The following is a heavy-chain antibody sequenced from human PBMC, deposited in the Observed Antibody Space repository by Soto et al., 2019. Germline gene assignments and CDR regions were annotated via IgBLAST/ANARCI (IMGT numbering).Heavy chain of an antibody. J-gene: IGHJ5*02. Sequence: QINLIESGPTLVKPTQTLTLTCTFSGFSLSTSGAAVGWVRQPPGRALEWLALIYWDGDKRYNASLGNRLTITKDTSMNQVVLTLTNVDPADTATYYCAHRATMTIFGLIIDNDVWFDPRGQGTRVIVSS. CDR2: IYWDGDK. V-gene: IGHV2-5*02. CDR1: GFSLSTSGAA. D-gene: IGHD3-3*01. CDR3: AHRATMTIFGLIIDNDVWFDP.